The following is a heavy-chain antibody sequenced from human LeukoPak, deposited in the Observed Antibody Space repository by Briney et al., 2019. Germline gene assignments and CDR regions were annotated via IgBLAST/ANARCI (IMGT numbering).Heavy chain of an antibody. J-gene: IGHJ6*03. V-gene: IGHV4-61*05. Sequence: PSETLSLTCTVSGGSINNNIYYWGWIRQPPGKGLEWIGRIDTSGNTNYKPSLKSRVTMSVDTSKNQFSLKLSSVTAADTAVYYCARGGGYYYYMDVWGKGTTVTVSS. CDR2: IDTSGNT. D-gene: IGHD2-15*01. CDR1: GGSINNNIYY. CDR3: ARGGGYYYYMDV.